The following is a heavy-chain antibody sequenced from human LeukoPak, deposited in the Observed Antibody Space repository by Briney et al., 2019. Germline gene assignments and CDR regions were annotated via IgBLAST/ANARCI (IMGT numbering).Heavy chain of an antibody. V-gene: IGHV3-23*01. CDR1: GFTFSSYA. D-gene: IGHD1-26*01. CDR3: AKDESGSYYSYFDY. CDR2: ISGSGGST. J-gene: IGHJ4*02. Sequence: PGGSLRLSWAASGFTFSSYAMSWVRQAPGKGLEWVSAISGSGGSTYYADSVKGRFTISRDNSKSTLYLQMNSLRAEDTAVYYCAKDESGSYYSYFDYWGQGTLVTVSS.